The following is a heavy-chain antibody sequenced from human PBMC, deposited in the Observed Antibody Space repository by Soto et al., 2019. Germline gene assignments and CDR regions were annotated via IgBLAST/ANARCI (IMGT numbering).Heavy chain of an antibody. CDR3: AIAYCGGDCKLEALDY. D-gene: IGHD2-21*02. V-gene: IGHV1-69*02. Sequence: QVQLVQSGAEVKKPGSSVKVSCKASGGTFSSYTISWVRQAPGQGLEWMGRIIPILGIANYAQKFQGRVTITEDKSTSTAYMELSSLRSEDTAVYYCAIAYCGGDCKLEALDYWGQGTLVTVSS. CDR1: GGTFSSYT. J-gene: IGHJ4*02. CDR2: IIPILGIA.